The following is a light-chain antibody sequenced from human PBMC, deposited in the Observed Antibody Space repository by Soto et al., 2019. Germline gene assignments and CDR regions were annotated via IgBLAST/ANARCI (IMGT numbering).Light chain of an antibody. Sequence: QSVLTQPASVSGSPGQSIAISCTGTSSDVGGYNYVSWYQQHPGKAPKLMIYEVSNRPSGVSDRFSGSKSGNTASLTISGLQAEDEADYHCSSYTSSSTWVFGTGTKLTVL. J-gene: IGLJ1*01. CDR2: EVS. V-gene: IGLV2-14*01. CDR3: SSYTSSSTWV. CDR1: SSDVGGYNY.